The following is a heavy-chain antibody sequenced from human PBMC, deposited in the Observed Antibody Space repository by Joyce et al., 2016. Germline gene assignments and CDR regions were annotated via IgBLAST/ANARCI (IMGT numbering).Heavy chain of an antibody. CDR1: GYTFVNYW. CDR2: IDPNDSGT. V-gene: IGHV5-10-1*03. D-gene: IGHD4-23*01. J-gene: IGHJ4*02. CDR3: ARHRGGGNFVPFDY. Sequence: EDHLVQSGAEMKKPGESLRISCMVSGYTFVNYWISWVRPMPGKGLEWMGMIDPNDSGTDYSPSFQGHVTISADKSISTAYLQWSSLKASDTAIYYCARHRGGGNFVPFDYWGQGTLVTVSS.